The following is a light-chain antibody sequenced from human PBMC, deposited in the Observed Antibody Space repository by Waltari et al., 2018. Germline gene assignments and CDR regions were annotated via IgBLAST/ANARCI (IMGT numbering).Light chain of an antibody. J-gene: IGKJ5*01. V-gene: IGKV3-20*01. CDR1: QSLGNNY. Sequence: EIVLTQSPGALSLSPGERATLSCRASQSLGNNYLAWYQQKPGQAPKLLIYGASTRATGIPDRFSGFGSGTQFTLTITRLEPEDFAVYYCQQYVSDSPITFGQGTRLEIK. CDR2: GAS. CDR3: QQYVSDSPIT.